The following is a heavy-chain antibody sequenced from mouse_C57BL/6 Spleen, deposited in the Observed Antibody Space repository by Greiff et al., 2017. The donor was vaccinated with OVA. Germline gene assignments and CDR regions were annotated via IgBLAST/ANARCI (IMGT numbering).Heavy chain of an antibody. CDR2: IDPSDSYT. D-gene: IGHD3-2*02. CDR3: AMALDSSGPAWFAY. J-gene: IGHJ3*01. CDR1: GYTFTSYW. Sequence: QVQLQQPGAELVKPGASVKLSCKASGYTFTSYWMQWVKQRPGQGLEWIGEIDPSDSYTNYNQKFKGKATLTVDTSSSTAYMQLSSLTSEDSAVYYCAMALDSSGPAWFAYWGQGTLVTVSA. V-gene: IGHV1-50*01.